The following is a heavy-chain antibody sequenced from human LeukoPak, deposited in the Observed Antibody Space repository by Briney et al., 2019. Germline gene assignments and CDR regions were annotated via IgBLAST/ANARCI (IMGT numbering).Heavy chain of an antibody. V-gene: IGHV4-34*01. CDR1: GGSFSGYY. Sequence: MPSETLSLTCAGYGGSFSGYYWSWIRQPPGKGMQWIGEINHSGSTNYNPSLKSRVTISVDTSKNQFSLKLSSVTAADTAVYYCARSRDGYKELDYWGQGTLVTVSS. J-gene: IGHJ4*02. CDR2: INHSGST. D-gene: IGHD5-24*01. CDR3: ARSRDGYKELDY.